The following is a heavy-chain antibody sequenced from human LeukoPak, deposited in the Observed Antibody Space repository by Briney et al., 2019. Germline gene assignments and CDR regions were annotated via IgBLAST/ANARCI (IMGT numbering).Heavy chain of an antibody. CDR2: IYNSEST. V-gene: IGHV4-59*08. D-gene: IGHD3-10*01. Sequence: SETLSLTCTVSGGSIGGYYWSWIRQPPGKGLDWIGYIYNSESTNYNPSLKSRVTISVDTSKNQFSLRLISVTAADTAVYYCARHGYYFGSGSYFQHWGQGTLVTVSS. CDR1: GGSIGGYY. CDR3: ARHGYYFGSGSYFQH. J-gene: IGHJ1*01.